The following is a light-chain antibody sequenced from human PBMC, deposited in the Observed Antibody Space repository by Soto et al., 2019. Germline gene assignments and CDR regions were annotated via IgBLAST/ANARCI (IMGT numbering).Light chain of an antibody. Sequence: NFMLTQPHSVSESPGKTVTISCTRSSGSIASNYVQGYQQRPGSAPTTVIFEDNQRPSGVPDRFSGSIDSSSNSASLTISGLKTEDEADYHRQSYDSSNEVFGTGTKLTVL. CDR3: QSYDSSNEV. CDR2: EDN. CDR1: SGSIASNY. V-gene: IGLV6-57*04. J-gene: IGLJ1*01.